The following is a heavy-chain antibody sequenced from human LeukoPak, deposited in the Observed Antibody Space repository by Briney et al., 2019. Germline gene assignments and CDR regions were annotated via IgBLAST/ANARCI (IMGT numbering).Heavy chain of an antibody. D-gene: IGHD2/OR15-2a*01. V-gene: IGHV3-11*01. CDR2: ISSGGDIM. CDR3: ATNLIGAGEYFQQ. Sequence: TGGSLRLSCAASGLRLSDYYVSWIRQAPGKGLQWVSYISSGGDIMHYADSVKGRFTSSRDNAKNSGYLEMNSLGAEDTAVYYCATNLIGAGEYFQQWGQGTLVTVSS. CDR1: GLRLSDYY. J-gene: IGHJ1*01.